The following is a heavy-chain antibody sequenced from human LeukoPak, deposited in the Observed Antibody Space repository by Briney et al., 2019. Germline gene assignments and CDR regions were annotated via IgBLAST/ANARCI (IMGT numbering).Heavy chain of an antibody. J-gene: IGHJ4*02. CDR3: AKFLPTHIVVANYYFDY. D-gene: IGHD2-21*01. CDR1: GFTFSSYS. Sequence: GGSLRLSCAASGFTFSSYSMNWVRQAPGKGLEWVSAISGSGGSTYYADSVKGRFTISRDNSKNTLYLQMNSLRAEDTAVYYCAKFLPTHIVVANYYFDYWGQGTLVTVSS. CDR2: ISGSGGST. V-gene: IGHV3-23*01.